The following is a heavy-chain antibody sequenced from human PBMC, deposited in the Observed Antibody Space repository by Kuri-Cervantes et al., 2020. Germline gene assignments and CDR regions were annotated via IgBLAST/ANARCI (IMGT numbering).Heavy chain of an antibody. J-gene: IGHJ4*02. CDR2: ISSSGSTI. CDR3: ARDMVRGVIDY. Sequence: LSLTCAASGFTFSDYYMSWIRQAPGKGLEWVSYISSSGSTIYYADSVKGRFTISRDNSKNTLYLQMNSLRAEDTAVYYCARDMVRGVIDYWGQGTLVTVSS. CDR1: GFTFSDYY. D-gene: IGHD3-10*01. V-gene: IGHV3-11*04.